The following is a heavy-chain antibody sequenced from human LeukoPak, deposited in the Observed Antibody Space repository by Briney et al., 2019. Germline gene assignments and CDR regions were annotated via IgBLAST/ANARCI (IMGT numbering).Heavy chain of an antibody. CDR2: IYYSGST. D-gene: IGHD4-17*01. CDR3: ARDDLGDKALDY. J-gene: IGHJ4*02. CDR1: GGSISSGGYY. Sequence: SETLSLTCTVSGGSISSGGYYWSWIRQHPGKGLEWIGYIYYSGSTYYNPSLKSRVTISVDKSKNQISLKLNSVTAADTAVYYCARDDLGDKALDYWGQGTLVTVSS. V-gene: IGHV4-31*03.